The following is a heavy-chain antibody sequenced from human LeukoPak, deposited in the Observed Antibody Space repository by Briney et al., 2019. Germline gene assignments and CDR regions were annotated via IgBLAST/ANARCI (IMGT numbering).Heavy chain of an antibody. Sequence: GSLRLSCAASGFTVSSNYMSWVRQAPGKGLEWVSVLYSGGSTYYAGSVKGRFTISRDNSKNTLYLQMNSLRGDDTAVYYCARVNDSSGYYRNDAFDIWGQGTMVTVSS. CDR1: GFTVSSNY. CDR2: LYSGGST. D-gene: IGHD3-22*01. J-gene: IGHJ3*02. CDR3: ARVNDSSGYYRNDAFDI. V-gene: IGHV3-66*01.